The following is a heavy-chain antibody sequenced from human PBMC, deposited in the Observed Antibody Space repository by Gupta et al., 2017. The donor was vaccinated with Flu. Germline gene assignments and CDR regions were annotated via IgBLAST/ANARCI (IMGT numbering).Heavy chain of an antibody. J-gene: IGHJ4*02. Sequence: GFTLITSTIHWVRQARGQRLEWIGWTGRGDGKTNYAEKFQERVTITRDMSASTAYMELSSLTPEDTAVYYCAAEFYTYGVSYSFDYWGQGTLVTVSS. V-gene: IGHV1-58*02. D-gene: IGHD2-8*01. CDR2: TGRGDGKT. CDR3: AAEFYTYGVSYSFDY. CDR1: GFTLITST.